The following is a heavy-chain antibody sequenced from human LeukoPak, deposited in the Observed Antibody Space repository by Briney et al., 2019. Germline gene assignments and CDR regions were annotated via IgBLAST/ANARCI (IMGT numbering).Heavy chain of an antibody. Sequence: ASVKVSCKASGYTFTGYYMHWVRQAPGQGLEWMGWINPNSGGTNYAQKLQGRVAMTTDTSTSTAYMELRSLRSDDTAVYYCARVVSWQGARIDYWGQGTLVTVSS. CDR2: INPNSGGT. D-gene: IGHD2-15*01. V-gene: IGHV1-2*02. CDR3: ARVVSWQGARIDY. CDR1: GYTFTGYY. J-gene: IGHJ4*02.